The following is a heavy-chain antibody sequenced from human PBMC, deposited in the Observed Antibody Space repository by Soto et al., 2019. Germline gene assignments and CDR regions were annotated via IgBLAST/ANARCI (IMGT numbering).Heavy chain of an antibody. CDR1: GGSISSYY. V-gene: IGHV4-59*01. CDR3: ARRYGYAFDI. J-gene: IGHJ3*02. Sequence: QVQLQESGPGLVKPSETLSLTCTVSGGSISSYYWSWIRQPPGKGLEWIGYIYYSGSTTYNPSLRSRVTISVDTSKNQSSLKLSSVTAAATAVYYCARRYGYAFDIWGQGTMVTVSS. CDR2: IYYSGST. D-gene: IGHD4-17*01.